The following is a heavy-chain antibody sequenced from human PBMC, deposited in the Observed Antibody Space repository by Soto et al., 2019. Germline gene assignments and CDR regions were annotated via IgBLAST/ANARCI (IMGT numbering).Heavy chain of an antibody. CDR1: GYSFTSNW. J-gene: IGHJ3*02. Sequence: PGESLKISCKGSGYSFTSNWIGWVRQMSGKGLEWMGIIYPGDSDTRYSPSFQGQVTISADKSISTAYLQWSSLKASDTAMYYCARPRYGAPDAFDIWGQGTMVTVSS. V-gene: IGHV5-51*01. CDR3: ARPRYGAPDAFDI. CDR2: IYPGDSDT. D-gene: IGHD3-9*01.